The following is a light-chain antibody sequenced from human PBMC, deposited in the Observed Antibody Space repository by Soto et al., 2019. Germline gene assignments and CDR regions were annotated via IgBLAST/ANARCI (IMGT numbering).Light chain of an antibody. J-gene: IGKJ2*01. V-gene: IGKV4-1*01. CDR3: HKNYTTPPLST. CDR1: QSILYSSNNKNY. Sequence: DIVMTQSPESLAVSLGERATINCKSSQSILYSSNNKNYVAWYQQKPGQPPRLLIYWASTRESGVPDRFSGRGSGKYFTLTTTSLQPKDVAVFSCHKNYTTPPLSTFGRGTKGEIK. CDR2: WAS.